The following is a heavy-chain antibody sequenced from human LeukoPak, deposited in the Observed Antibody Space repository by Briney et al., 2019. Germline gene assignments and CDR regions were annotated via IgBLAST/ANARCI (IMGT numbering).Heavy chain of an antibody. D-gene: IGHD3-16*01. V-gene: IGHV3-13*04. CDR2: IDTAGNT. J-gene: IGHJ3*02. CDR3: ARTSKVTSVMDI. CDR1: GFTFSSYD. Sequence: GGSLRLSCAASGFTFSSYDMHWVRQATGKGLEWVSAIDTAGNTFYPGYVKGRFTISRENAKDSLYLQMNNVRAGDTALYFCARTSKVTSVMDIWGQGTMVTVSS.